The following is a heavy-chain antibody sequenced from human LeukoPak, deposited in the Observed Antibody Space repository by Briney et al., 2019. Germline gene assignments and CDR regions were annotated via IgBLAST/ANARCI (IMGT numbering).Heavy chain of an antibody. Sequence: PSGTLSLTWTGSGGYISSYYWSWIRQPPGKGLEWVGSIYFSGNTYYNPSLKSRVTISVDTSQNQFSLRLSSVTAADTALYYCARLGGSRRESYFDYWGQGTLVTVSS. CDR1: GGYISSYY. CDR2: IYFSGNT. CDR3: ARLGGSRRESYFDY. V-gene: IGHV4-59*05. D-gene: IGHD3-16*01. J-gene: IGHJ4*02.